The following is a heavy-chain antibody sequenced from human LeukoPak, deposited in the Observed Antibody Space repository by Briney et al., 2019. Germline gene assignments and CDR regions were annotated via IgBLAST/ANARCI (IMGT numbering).Heavy chain of an antibody. CDR3: AKWGDFDVLTGYYVPDF. J-gene: IGHJ4*02. V-gene: IGHV3-23*01. CDR2: ITGSGGNT. D-gene: IGHD3-9*01. CDR1: GFTFSNAW. Sequence: GGSLRLSCAASGFTFSNAWMSWVRQAPGKGLEWVSAITGSGGNTYYADSVKGRFTISRDNSKNTLYLQMNSLRGEDTAVYYCAKWGDFDVLTGYYVPDFWGQGTLVTVSS.